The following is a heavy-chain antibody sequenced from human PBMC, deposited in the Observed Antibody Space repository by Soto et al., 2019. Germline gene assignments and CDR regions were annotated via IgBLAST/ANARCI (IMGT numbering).Heavy chain of an antibody. CDR1: GYTFSGSV. V-gene: IGHV1-3*01. Sequence: ASVKVSCKASGYTFSGSVMHWVRQAPGQRLEWMGWINADNGNTKYSQKFQGRVTITADKSTSTAYMELSSLRSEDTAVYYCARGERGSYCSSTSCYYGMDVWGQGTTVTVSS. CDR2: INADNGNT. J-gene: IGHJ6*02. CDR3: ARGERGSYCSSTSCYYGMDV. D-gene: IGHD2-2*01.